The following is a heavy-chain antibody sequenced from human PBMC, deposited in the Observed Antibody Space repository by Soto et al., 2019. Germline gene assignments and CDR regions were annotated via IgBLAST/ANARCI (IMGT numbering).Heavy chain of an antibody. CDR1: GFIFSNYG. CDR3: ARGPGVDPDERDEAFEN. D-gene: IGHD7-27*01. Sequence: QVQLVESGGGVVQPGRSLRLSCAASGFIFSNYGIHWVRQAPGRGLEWVALLWFDGSTKYYADSVKGRFTISRDNSKNTLHLQMNTLRAEDTAVYYCARGPGVDPDERDEAFENWGRGTMVTVSS. J-gene: IGHJ3*02. CDR2: LWFDGSTK. V-gene: IGHV3-33*01.